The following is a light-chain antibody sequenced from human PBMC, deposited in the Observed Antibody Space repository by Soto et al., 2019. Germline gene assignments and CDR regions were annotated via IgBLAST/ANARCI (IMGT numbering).Light chain of an antibody. J-gene: IGKJ2*01. CDR2: DAS. CDR1: QSISSSS. Sequence: EIVLTQSPGSLSLSPGERATLSCRASQSISSSSLVWYQQKPGQAPRLLLYDASSRATGVPDRFSGSGSGTDFTLTINRLAPEDFAVYYCQQYDSSPPYTFGQGTKLEIK. V-gene: IGKV3-20*01. CDR3: QQYDSSPPYT.